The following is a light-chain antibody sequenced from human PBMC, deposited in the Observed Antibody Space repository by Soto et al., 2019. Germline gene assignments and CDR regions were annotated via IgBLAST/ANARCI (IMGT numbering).Light chain of an antibody. CDR1: QSISSY. Sequence: DIQMTQSPSSLSASVGDRVTITCRASQSISSYFNWYQQKPGQAPKHLIYAASSLQSGDLSRFSGGGSVTDFTLTTSSRQREYFATYYCQQSYSSPQYTFGQGTKLEIK. CDR3: QQSYSSPQYT. V-gene: IGKV1-39*01. J-gene: IGKJ2*01. CDR2: AAS.